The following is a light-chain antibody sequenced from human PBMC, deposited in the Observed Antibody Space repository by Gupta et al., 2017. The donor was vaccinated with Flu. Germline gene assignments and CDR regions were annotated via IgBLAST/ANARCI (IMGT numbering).Light chain of an antibody. Sequence: QSMLTQPPSASGTPGQRVTSSCSGSSSNVESNTVNWYQQLPGTAPKLLMYSNSQRPSGVPDRFSGSKSGTSASLAISGLQSEDEADYYCAAWDDNLNGYVFGTGTKVTVL. CDR1: SSNVESNT. CDR2: SNS. J-gene: IGLJ1*01. V-gene: IGLV1-44*01. CDR3: AAWDDNLNGYV.